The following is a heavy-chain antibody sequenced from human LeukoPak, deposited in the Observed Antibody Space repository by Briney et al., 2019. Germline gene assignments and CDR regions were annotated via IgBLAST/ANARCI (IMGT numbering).Heavy chain of an antibody. J-gene: IGHJ4*01. CDR3: ARDAQRGFDYSNSLKN. Sequence: GGSLRLSCAASGFIFSHHGMHWVRQAPGKGLEWVAVIWSDGTNRFYADSVKGRFTIPRDNSQNTVFLQMNSLTVKDTATYYCARDAQRGFDYSNSLKNWGHGTLVTVSS. D-gene: IGHD4-11*01. CDR2: IWSDGTNR. V-gene: IGHV3-33*01. CDR1: GFIFSHHG.